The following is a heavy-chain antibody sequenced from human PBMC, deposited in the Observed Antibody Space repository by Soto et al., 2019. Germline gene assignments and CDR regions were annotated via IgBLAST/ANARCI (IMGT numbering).Heavy chain of an antibody. V-gene: IGHV4-30-4*01. CDR1: SGSISSAAYC. CDR3: ARGPSGDKIDY. CDR2: IYDGGTT. D-gene: IGHD7-27*01. Sequence: TLSLTCTVSSGSISSAAYCWSWIRQSPDKGLEWIGHIYDGGTTYSSPSLKGRVTISADTSETQFSLKLSSVSAADTAVYYCARGPSGDKIDYWGQGIQVTVSS. J-gene: IGHJ4*02.